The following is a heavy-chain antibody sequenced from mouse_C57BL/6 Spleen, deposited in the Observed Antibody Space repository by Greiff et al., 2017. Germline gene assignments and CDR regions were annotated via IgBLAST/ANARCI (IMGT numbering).Heavy chain of an antibody. Sequence: VQLQQSVAELVRPGASVKLSCTASGFNIKNTYMPWVKQRPEQGLEWIGRIDPANGNTKYYPKFKGKATITASTTSNTAYLQLSSRPSEDTAIYYCAREVGAREMDYWGQGTSVTVSS. CDR1: GFNIKNTY. CDR2: IDPANGNT. D-gene: IGHD1-1*01. J-gene: IGHJ4*01. V-gene: IGHV14-3*01. CDR3: AREVGAREMDY.